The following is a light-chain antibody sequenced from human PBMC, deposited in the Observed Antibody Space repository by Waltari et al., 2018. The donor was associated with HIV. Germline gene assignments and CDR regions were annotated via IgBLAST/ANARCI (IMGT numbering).Light chain of an antibody. J-gene: IGKJ4*02. CDR3: QQRSNWPPIT. CDR2: DAS. Sequence: EILLTQSPATLSLSLGERATLSCTASPRVSNSLIWYQQNPGQAPRLLIYDASNRAAGVPARFSGSGSGTDFTLTISSLEPEDFAVYYCQQRSNWPPITFGGGTKVEIK. CDR1: PRVSNS. V-gene: IGKV3-11*01.